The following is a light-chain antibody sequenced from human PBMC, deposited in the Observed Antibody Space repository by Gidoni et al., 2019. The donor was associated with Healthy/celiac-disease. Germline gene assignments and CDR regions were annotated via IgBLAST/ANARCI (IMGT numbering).Light chain of an antibody. J-gene: IGKJ1*01. Sequence: DIQKTKSPSTLSASVGDRVTITCRASQSISSWLAWYQQKPGKAPKLLIYKASSLESGVPSRFSGSGSWTEFTLTISSLQPDDFATYYCQQYNRYSGTFGQGTKVEIK. CDR2: KAS. CDR3: QQYNRYSGT. V-gene: IGKV1-5*03. CDR1: QSISSW.